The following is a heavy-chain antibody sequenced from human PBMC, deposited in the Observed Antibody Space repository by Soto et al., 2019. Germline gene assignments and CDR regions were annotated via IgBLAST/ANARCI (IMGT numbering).Heavy chain of an antibody. V-gene: IGHV3-33*01. CDR2: IWYDGSNK. J-gene: IGHJ4*02. Sequence: PGGSLRLSCAASGFTFSSYGMHWVRQAPGKGLEWVAVIWYDGSNKYYADSVKGRFTISRDNSKNTLYLQMNSLRAEDTAVYYCARVRHHGSGSYEAQGLDYWGQGTLVTVSS. CDR3: ARVRHHGSGSYEAQGLDY. CDR1: GFTFSSYG. D-gene: IGHD3-10*01.